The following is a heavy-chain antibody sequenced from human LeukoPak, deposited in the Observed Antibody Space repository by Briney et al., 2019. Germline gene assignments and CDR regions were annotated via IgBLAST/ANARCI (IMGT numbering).Heavy chain of an antibody. J-gene: IGHJ4*02. Sequence: GGSLRLSCAASGFTFSSYEMHWVRLAPGKGVEWVSYIRTSGSTIYYADSVKGRFTISRDDAKNSLYLQMNSLGADDTAVYYCVREGASGWTFDYWGQGALVTVSS. V-gene: IGHV3-48*03. CDR3: VREGASGWTFDY. CDR2: IRTSGSTI. D-gene: IGHD6-19*01. CDR1: GFTFSSYE.